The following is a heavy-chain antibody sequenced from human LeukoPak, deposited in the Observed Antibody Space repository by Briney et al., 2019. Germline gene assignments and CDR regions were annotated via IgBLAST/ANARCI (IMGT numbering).Heavy chain of an antibody. V-gene: IGHV4-34*01. CDR2: INHSGST. D-gene: IGHD6-25*01. Sequence: PSETLSLTCTVSGGSISNYYWSWIRQPPGKGLEWIGEINHSGSTNYNPPLKSRVTISVDTSKNQFSLKLTSVTAADTAVYYCARGTREHSGLDWGQGTLVTVSS. CDR3: ARGTREHSGLD. CDR1: GGSISNYY. J-gene: IGHJ1*01.